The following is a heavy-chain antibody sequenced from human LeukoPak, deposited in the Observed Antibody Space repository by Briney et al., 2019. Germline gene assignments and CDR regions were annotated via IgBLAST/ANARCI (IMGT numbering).Heavy chain of an antibody. D-gene: IGHD2-2*02. Sequence: KPGGSLRLSCEASGFTFSSYSMNWVRQARGKGLEWVSSISSSSSYIYYADSVKGRFTISRDNAKNSLYLQMNSLRAEDTAVYYCARDWCSSSSCYRRFDSWGQGTLVTVSS. CDR2: ISSSSSYI. CDR3: ARDWCSSSSCYRRFDS. CDR1: GFTFSSYS. V-gene: IGHV3-21*01. J-gene: IGHJ4*02.